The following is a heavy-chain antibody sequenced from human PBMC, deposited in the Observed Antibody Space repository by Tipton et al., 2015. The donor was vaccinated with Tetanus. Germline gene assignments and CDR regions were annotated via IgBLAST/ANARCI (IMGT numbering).Heavy chain of an antibody. CDR3: AKSSTRGTFFDF. Sequence: TLSLTCAVYGGSFSGYYWSWIRQPAGKGLEWIGRIYIGGTTDSNPSLKSRVTMSLDTSQNQISLKLSSVTAADTAVYYCAKSSTRGTFFDFWGQGTLVTVS. CDR1: GGSFSGYY. D-gene: IGHD3-10*01. J-gene: IGHJ4*02. CDR2: IYIGGTT. V-gene: IGHV4-59*10.